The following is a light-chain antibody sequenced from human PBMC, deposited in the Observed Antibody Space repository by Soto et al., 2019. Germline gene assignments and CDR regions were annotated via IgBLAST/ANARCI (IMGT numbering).Light chain of an antibody. Sequence: EFVMTQSPGTLSLSPGERATLSCRASQSVSATYLAWYQQKPGQAPRLLIYDASNRATGIPDRFSGSGSGTDFTLTITRLEPEDFAVYYCQQQKTFGQGTKVDI. CDR1: QSVSATY. CDR2: DAS. CDR3: QQQKT. V-gene: IGKV3D-20*02. J-gene: IGKJ1*01.